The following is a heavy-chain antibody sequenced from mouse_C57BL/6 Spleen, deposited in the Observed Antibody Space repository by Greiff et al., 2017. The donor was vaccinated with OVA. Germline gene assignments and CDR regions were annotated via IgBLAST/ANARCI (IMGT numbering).Heavy chain of an antibody. CDR1: GFSLTSYG. Sequence: QVQLKESGPGLVAPSQSLSITCTVSGFSLTSYGVDWVRQSPGKGLEWLGVIWGVGSTNYNSALISRLSISKDNAKSQVFLKMNSLQTADTAMYYCASHDGPTGFAYWGQGTLVTVSA. D-gene: IGHD2-3*01. V-gene: IGHV2-6*01. CDR3: ASHDGPTGFAY. J-gene: IGHJ3*01. CDR2: IWGVGST.